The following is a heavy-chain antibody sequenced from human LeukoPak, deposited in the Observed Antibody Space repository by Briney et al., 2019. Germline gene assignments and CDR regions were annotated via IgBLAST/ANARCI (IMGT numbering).Heavy chain of an antibody. V-gene: IGHV3-7*01. J-gene: IGHJ4*02. CDR2: IKRDGSEK. CDR1: GFTFSSYW. Sequence: GGSLRLSCAASGFTFSSYWMSWVRQAPGKGLEWVANIKRDGSEKYHVDSVKGRFTISRDNAKNSLYLQMNSLRAEGTAVYYCAREGVLRYFDWLLHGNDYWGQGTLVTVSS. D-gene: IGHD3-9*01. CDR3: AREGVLRYFDWLLHGNDY.